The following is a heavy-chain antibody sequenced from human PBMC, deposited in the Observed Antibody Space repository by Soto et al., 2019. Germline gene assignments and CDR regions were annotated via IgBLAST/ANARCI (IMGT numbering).Heavy chain of an antibody. CDR2: IYPGDSNI. CDR1: GYIFTDWW. CDR3: ARYSGGQLYSNWFDP. Sequence: GESLKISCKGSGYIFTDWWIGWVRQMPGKGLEWMGIIYPGDSNIIYSPSFQGQVTISADRSVNAAYLQWASLKASDTAIYFCARYSGGQLYSNWFDPWGQGTLVTVSS. V-gene: IGHV5-51*01. J-gene: IGHJ5*02. D-gene: IGHD1-1*01.